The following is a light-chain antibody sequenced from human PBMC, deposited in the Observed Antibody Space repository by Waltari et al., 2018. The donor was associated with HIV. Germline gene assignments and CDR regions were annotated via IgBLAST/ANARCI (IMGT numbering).Light chain of an antibody. V-gene: IGKV3-11*01. CDR3: QQRSSWPYI. Sequence: EIVLTQSPATLSLSPGERATLSCRASQSVSSNLAWYQQKPGQAPRLLIYDASNRATGIPGRFSGSGSGTDFTLTITSLEPEDFAVYYCQQRSSWPYIFGQGTRLEIK. J-gene: IGKJ2*01. CDR2: DAS. CDR1: QSVSSN.